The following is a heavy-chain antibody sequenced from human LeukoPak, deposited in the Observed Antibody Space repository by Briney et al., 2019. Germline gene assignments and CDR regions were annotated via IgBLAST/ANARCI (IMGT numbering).Heavy chain of an antibody. CDR1: GFTFSSYS. Sequence: GGSLRLSCAASGFTFSSYSMNWVRQAPGKGLEWVSSISSSSYIYYADSVKGRFTISRDNAKNSLYLQMNSLRAEDTAVYYCARDNGMSNGMDVWGQGTTVTVSS. D-gene: IGHD1-20*01. CDR3: ARDNGMSNGMDV. V-gene: IGHV3-21*01. CDR2: ISSSSYI. J-gene: IGHJ6*02.